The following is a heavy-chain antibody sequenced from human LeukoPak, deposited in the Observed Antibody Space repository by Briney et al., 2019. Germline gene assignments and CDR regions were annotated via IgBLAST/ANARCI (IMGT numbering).Heavy chain of an antibody. J-gene: IGHJ4*02. D-gene: IGHD3-10*01. CDR3: SRKRWFGELFLFDY. V-gene: IGHV4-38-2*01. Sequence: PSETLSLTCAVSGYSISSGYYWGWIRQPPGKGLEWIGSIYHSGSTYYNPSLKSRVTISVDTSKNQFSLKLSSVTAADTAVYYCSRKRWFGELFLFDYWGQGTLDTVSS. CDR2: IYHSGST. CDR1: GYSISSGYY.